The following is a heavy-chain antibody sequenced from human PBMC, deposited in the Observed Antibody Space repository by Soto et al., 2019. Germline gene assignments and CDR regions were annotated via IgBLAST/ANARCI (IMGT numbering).Heavy chain of an antibody. Sequence: GESLKISCKGSGYSFTSYWIGCVRQMPGKGLEWIGIIYPGDSDTRYGPSFQGQVTISADKSISTAYLQWSSLKASDTAMYYCARTQLSRDCTNGVCYAFDYWGEGTPVTVS. D-gene: IGHD2-8*01. V-gene: IGHV5-51*01. CDR3: ARTQLSRDCTNGVCYAFDY. J-gene: IGHJ4*02. CDR1: GYSFTSYW. CDR2: IYPGDSDT.